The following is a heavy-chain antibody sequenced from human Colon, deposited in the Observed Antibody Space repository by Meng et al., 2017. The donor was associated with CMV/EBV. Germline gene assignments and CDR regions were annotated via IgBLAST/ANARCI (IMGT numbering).Heavy chain of an antibody. D-gene: IGHD6-19*01. J-gene: IGHJ5*02. V-gene: IGHV3-7*01. Sequence: GESLKISCAASGFTFNTYWMSWVRQAPGKGLEWVANINQDGSEKYYVDSVKGRFTIFRDNPKNSLYLQMNSLRVEDTAVYYCVRGGGWSSWGQGTLVTVSS. CDR3: VRGGGWSS. CDR1: GFTFNTYW. CDR2: INQDGSEK.